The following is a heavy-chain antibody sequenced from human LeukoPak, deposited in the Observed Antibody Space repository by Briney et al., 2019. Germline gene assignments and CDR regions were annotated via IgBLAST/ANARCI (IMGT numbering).Heavy chain of an antibody. CDR3: ARGQDSSGWPPHRFDP. CDR1: GGSISSYY. D-gene: IGHD6-19*01. CDR2: IYYSGST. J-gene: IGHJ5*02. Sequence: PSETLSLTCTVSGGSISSYYWSWIRQPPGKGLEWIGYIYYSGSTNYNPSLKSRVTISVDTSKNQFSLKLSSVTAADTAVYYCARGQDSSGWPPHRFDPWGQGTLVTVSS. V-gene: IGHV4-59*01.